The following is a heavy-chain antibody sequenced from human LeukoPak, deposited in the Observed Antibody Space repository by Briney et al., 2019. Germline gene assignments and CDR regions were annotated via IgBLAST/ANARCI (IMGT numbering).Heavy chain of an antibody. J-gene: IGHJ4*02. D-gene: IGHD3-10*01. CDR3: ARQGVLLWFGEFHYYFDY. CDR1: GYSFTSYW. CDR2: IYPGDSDT. Sequence: GEPLKISCKGSGYSFTSYWIGWVRQMPGKGLEWMGVIYPGDSDTRYSPSFQGQVTISADKSISTAYLQWSSLKASDTAMYYCARQGVLLWFGEFHYYFDYWGQGTLVTVSS. V-gene: IGHV5-51*01.